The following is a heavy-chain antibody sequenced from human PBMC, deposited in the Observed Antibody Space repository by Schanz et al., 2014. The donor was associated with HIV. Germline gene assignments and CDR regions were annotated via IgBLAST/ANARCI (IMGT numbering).Heavy chain of an antibody. D-gene: IGHD6-19*01. CDR1: GYTFTSYD. CDR2: MNPNSGNT. J-gene: IGHJ2*01. V-gene: IGHV1-8*01. CDR3: ARTSGWSNRAWWYFDL. Sequence: QVQLVQSGAGVKKPGASVRVSCKASGYTFTSYDINWVRQATGQGLEWMGWMNPNSGNTGYAQKFQGRVTMTGDTSIDTAYLVLSSLRSDDTAVYYCARTSGWSNRAWWYFDLWGRGTLVTVSS.